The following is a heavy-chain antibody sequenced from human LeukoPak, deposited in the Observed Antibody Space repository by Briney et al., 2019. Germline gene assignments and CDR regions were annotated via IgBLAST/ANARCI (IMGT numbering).Heavy chain of an antibody. CDR2: ISGSGGST. J-gene: IGHJ6*02. Sequence: GGSLRLSCAASGFTFSSYAMSWVRQAPGKGLEWVSAISGSGGSTYYADSVKGRFTISRDNSKNTLYLQMNSLRAEDTAVYYCAKYQGVAYTQIGDYYYGMDVWGQGTTVTVSS. V-gene: IGHV3-23*01. CDR1: GFTFSSYA. D-gene: IGHD3-3*01. CDR3: AKYQGVAYTQIGDYYYGMDV.